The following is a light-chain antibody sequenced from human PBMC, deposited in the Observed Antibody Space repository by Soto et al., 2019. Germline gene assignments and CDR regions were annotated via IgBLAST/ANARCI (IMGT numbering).Light chain of an antibody. V-gene: IGKV1-5*03. CDR3: QQYNSHSWT. CDR1: QSISTW. J-gene: IGKJ1*01. CDR2: KAS. Sequence: DIQMTQSPSTLSASVGDRVTITCRASQSISTWLAWYQQKPGKAPKLLIYKASSLQSGVPSRFSGSGSGTEFTLTISCLQPDDIANYYCQQYNSHSWTFGRGTKVEVK.